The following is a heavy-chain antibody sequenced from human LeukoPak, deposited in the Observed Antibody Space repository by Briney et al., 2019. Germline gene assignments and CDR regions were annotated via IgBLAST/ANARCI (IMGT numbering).Heavy chain of an antibody. CDR1: EFTFSNYA. CDR3: ANEICLNDY. J-gene: IGHJ4*02. V-gene: IGHV3-23*01. Sequence: PGGSLALPRAASEFTFSNYAMTWVRQAPGKGLEWVSSISISGDRTYYADSVKGRFTISRDNSKNTVYLQMNSLGAEDTAIYYCANEICLNDYWGKGKLVTVSS. D-gene: IGHD5/OR15-5a*01. CDR2: ISISGDRT.